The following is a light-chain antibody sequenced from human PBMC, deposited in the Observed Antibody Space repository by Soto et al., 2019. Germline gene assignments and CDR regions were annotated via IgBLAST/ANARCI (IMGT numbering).Light chain of an antibody. J-gene: IGKJ5*01. CDR2: GAS. CDR3: QQRHMWPIT. V-gene: IGKV3D-20*02. Sequence: DIVLTQSPGTPSLSPGERATLSCRASQTVGSIYLAWYQQKPGQAPRLLLHGASSRATGIPDRFSGGGSGTDFTLTISSLEPEDSAVYYCQQRHMWPITFGQGTRLEIK. CDR1: QTVGSIY.